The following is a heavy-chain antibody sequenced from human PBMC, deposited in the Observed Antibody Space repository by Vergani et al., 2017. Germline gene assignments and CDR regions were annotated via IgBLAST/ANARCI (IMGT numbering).Heavy chain of an antibody. Sequence: EVQLVESGGGLVKPGGSLRLSCAASGFTFSSYSMNWVRQAPGKGLEWVSSISSSSSYIYYADSVKGRFTISRHNAKNSLYLQMNSLRAEDTAVYYCARDLFYYDSSGYYSGFFDYWGQGTLVTVSS. CDR3: ARDLFYYDSSGYYSGFFDY. J-gene: IGHJ4*02. CDR2: ISSSSSYI. D-gene: IGHD3-22*01. V-gene: IGHV3-21*01. CDR1: GFTFSSYS.